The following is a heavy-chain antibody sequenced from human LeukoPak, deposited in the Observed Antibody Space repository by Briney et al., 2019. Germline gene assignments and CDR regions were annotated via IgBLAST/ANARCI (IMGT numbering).Heavy chain of an antibody. D-gene: IGHD3-9*01. Sequence: GASVKVSCKASGYTFTGYHIHWVRQAPGQGLEWMGWINPNSGGTNYAQKFQGRVTMTRDTSISTAYMELSRLRSDDTAVYYCARDRTMMYYDILTGYLNRWFDPWGQGTLVTVSS. V-gene: IGHV1-2*02. CDR1: GYTFTGYH. CDR2: INPNSGGT. J-gene: IGHJ5*02. CDR3: ARDRTMMYYDILTGYLNRWFDP.